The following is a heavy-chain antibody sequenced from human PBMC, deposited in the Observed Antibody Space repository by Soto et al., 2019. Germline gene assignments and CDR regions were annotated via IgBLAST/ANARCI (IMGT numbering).Heavy chain of an antibody. CDR1: GFTFSSYW. Sequence: GGSLRLSCAASGFTFSSYWMGWVRQAPGKXLEWVANIKQDGSEKYYVDSVKGRFTISRDNAKNSLYLQMNSLRAEDTAVYYCARDHPREWFLFSYYYYYGMDVWGQGTTVTVSS. CDR3: ARDHPREWFLFSYYYYYGMDV. CDR2: IKQDGSEK. D-gene: IGHD3-3*01. J-gene: IGHJ6*01. V-gene: IGHV3-7*01.